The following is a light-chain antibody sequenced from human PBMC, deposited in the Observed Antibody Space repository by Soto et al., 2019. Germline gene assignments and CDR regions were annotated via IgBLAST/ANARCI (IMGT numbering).Light chain of an antibody. CDR2: WAS. J-gene: IGKJ1*01. V-gene: IGKV4-1*01. CDR1: QSVLFANTNNR. Sequence: DIVVTQSPDSLAVSLGERATINCKSSQSVLFANTNNRLAWYQQKPGQPPKLLLYWASTGESGVPDRFSGSGSGTDFTLTISSLQAEDVAVYYCQQYYDIPWTFGQGTRVEIK. CDR3: QQYYDIPWT.